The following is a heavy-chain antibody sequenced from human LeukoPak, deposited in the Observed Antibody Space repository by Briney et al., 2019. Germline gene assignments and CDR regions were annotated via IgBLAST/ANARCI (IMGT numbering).Heavy chain of an antibody. J-gene: IGHJ4*02. Sequence: GGSLRLSCAASGFTFSSYAMHWVRQAPGKGLEWVAVISYDGSNKYYADSVKGRFTISRDNSKNTLYLQMNSLRAEDTAVYYCARDLYYDSSGYYYVGYFDYWGQGTLVTVSS. CDR3: ARDLYYDSSGYYYVGYFDY. V-gene: IGHV3-30-3*01. CDR1: GFTFSSYA. CDR2: ISYDGSNK. D-gene: IGHD3-22*01.